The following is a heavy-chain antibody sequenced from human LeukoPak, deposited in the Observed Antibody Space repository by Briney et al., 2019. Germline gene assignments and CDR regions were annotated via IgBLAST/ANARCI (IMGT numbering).Heavy chain of an antibody. CDR3: ARGRNHDY. CDR1: GGSFSGYY. J-gene: IGHJ4*02. V-gene: IGHV4-34*01. Sequence: SQSLSLTCAVDGGSFSGYYWNWIRQPPGKGLEWIGEINQSGSTKYNPSLKTRVTLSVDTSKNQFSLNLSSVTAATRPVNFCARGRNHDYWGQGTLVTVSS. CDR2: INQSGST. D-gene: IGHD2/OR15-2a*01.